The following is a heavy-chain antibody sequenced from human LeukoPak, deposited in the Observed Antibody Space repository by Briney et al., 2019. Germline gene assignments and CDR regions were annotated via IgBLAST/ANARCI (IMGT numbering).Heavy chain of an antibody. CDR2: ISSSSSTI. CDR1: GGSISSYY. J-gene: IGHJ3*02. Sequence: GTLSLTCTVSGGSISSYYWSWVRQAPGKGLEWVSYISSSSSTIYYADSVKGRFTISRDNAKNSLYLQMNSLRAEDTAVYYCARDKGPQLVRNYWGSDAFDIWGQGTMVTVSS. V-gene: IGHV3-48*01. D-gene: IGHD6-13*01. CDR3: ARDKGPQLVRNYWGSDAFDI.